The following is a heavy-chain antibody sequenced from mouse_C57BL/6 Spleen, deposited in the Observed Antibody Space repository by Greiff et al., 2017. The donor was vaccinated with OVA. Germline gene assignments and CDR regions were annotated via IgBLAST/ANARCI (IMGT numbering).Heavy chain of an antibody. CDR1: GYTFTSYW. Sequence: VQLQQPGAELVMPGASVKLSCKASGYTFTSYWMHWVKQRPGQGLEWIGEIDPSDSYTNYNQKFKGKSTLTVDKSSSTAYIQLSSLTSEDSAVYYCARPTTVVAPYWYFDVWGTGTTVTVSS. CDR3: ARPTTVVAPYWYFDV. V-gene: IGHV1-69*01. D-gene: IGHD1-1*01. J-gene: IGHJ1*03. CDR2: IDPSDSYT.